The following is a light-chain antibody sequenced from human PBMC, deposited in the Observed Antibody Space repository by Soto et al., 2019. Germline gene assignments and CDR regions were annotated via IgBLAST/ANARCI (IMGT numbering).Light chain of an antibody. V-gene: IGLV2-14*01. CDR3: RSYTSSSTL. J-gene: IGLJ2*01. CDR2: DVS. CDR1: SSDVGGYNY. Sequence: QSALTQPASVSGSPGQSITISCTGTSSDVGGYNYVSWYQQHPGKAPKLMIYDVSNRPSGVSNRFSGSKSGNTASLTISGLQAEDEADYYCRSYTSSSTLFGGGTQLTVL.